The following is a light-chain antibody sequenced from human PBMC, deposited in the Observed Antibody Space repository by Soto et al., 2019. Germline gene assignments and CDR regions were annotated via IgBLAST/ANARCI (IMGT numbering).Light chain of an antibody. Sequence: DIQMTQSPSSLSASVGDRVTITCRASQSITGNYLNWYQQEPGKAPKLLIYTASILQSGVPSRFSGSGSGTEFTLTISSLQPEDFATYYCQQSYSTPRTFGQGTKVEIK. CDR2: TAS. J-gene: IGKJ1*01. V-gene: IGKV1-39*01. CDR3: QQSYSTPRT. CDR1: QSITGNY.